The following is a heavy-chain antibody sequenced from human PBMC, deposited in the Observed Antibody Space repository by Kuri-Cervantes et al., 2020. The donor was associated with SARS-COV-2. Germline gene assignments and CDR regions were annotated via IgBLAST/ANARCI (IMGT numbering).Heavy chain of an antibody. J-gene: IGHJ3*02. CDR3: ARDADSSSWYPGAFDI. CDR2: INPNSGGT. D-gene: IGHD6-13*01. CDR1: GYTFTGYY. Sequence: ASGKVAGKASGYTFTGYYMHGVRQAPGQGLEWMGRINPNSGGTNYAQKFQGRVTMTRDTSTSTAYMELSRLRSDDTAVYYCARDADSSSWYPGAFDIWGQGTMVTVSS. V-gene: IGHV1-2*06.